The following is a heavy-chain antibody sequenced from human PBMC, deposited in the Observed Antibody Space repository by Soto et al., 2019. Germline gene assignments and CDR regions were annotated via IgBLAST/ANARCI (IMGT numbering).Heavy chain of an antibody. J-gene: IGHJ4*02. CDR1: GYSFTSYG. Sequence: ASVKVSCKASGYSFTSYGISWIRQAPGQGLEWMGWISAYNGNTNYAQKLQGRVTMTTDTSTSTAYMELRSLRSDDTAVYYCASVRGYCSGGSCYVDFRGTGTLVTVST. D-gene: IGHD2-15*01. CDR3: ASVRGYCSGGSCYVDF. CDR2: ISAYNGNT. V-gene: IGHV1-18*01.